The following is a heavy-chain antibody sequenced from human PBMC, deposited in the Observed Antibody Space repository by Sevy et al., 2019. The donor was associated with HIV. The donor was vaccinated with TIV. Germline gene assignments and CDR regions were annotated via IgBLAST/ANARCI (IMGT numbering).Heavy chain of an antibody. CDR3: ARGRITFFDD. V-gene: IGHV4-39*01. Sequence: SETLSRTCIVSGGPISTCTNFWGWIRQPPGKGLDWIGSIYCGGSTYYNPSLKSRVAISVDTSKNQFSLKVNSVSAADTAVYYYARGRITFFDDWGQGALVTVSS. CDR2: IYCGGST. J-gene: IGHJ4*02. D-gene: IGHD3-16*01. CDR1: GGPISTCTNF.